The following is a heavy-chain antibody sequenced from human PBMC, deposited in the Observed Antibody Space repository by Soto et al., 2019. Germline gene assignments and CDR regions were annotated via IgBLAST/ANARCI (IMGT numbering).Heavy chain of an antibody. CDR2: MKQDGSEK. V-gene: IGHV3-7*01. CDR3: VRPDHYGSGRD. CDR1: GFTFSNYW. J-gene: IGHJ4*02. D-gene: IGHD3-10*01. Sequence: EVQLVESGGGLVQPGGSLRLSCVASGFTFSNYWMSWVRQVPGKGLEWVANMKQDGSEKYYVDSVKGRFTISRDNAKNSLYLEMNSLRDEDTAVYYCVRPDHYGSGRDWGQGSLVTVSS.